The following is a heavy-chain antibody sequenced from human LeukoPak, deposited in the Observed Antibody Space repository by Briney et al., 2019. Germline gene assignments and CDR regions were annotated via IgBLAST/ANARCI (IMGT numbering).Heavy chain of an antibody. J-gene: IGHJ4*02. CDR3: ARLSDYHGAGSFVPDY. CDR1: GYNFSRYW. CDR2: ICPGDSDT. V-gene: IGHV5-51*01. D-gene: IGHD3-10*01. Sequence: GESLKISCRGSGYNFSRYWIAWVRQMSGKGLEWMGIICPGDSDTRYSPSFQGQVTISADKSISTAYLQWSSLKASDTAIYYCARLSDYHGAGSFVPDYWGQGTLVTVSS.